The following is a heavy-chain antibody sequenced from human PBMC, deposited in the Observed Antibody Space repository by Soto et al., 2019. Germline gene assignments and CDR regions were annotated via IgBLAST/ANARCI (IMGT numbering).Heavy chain of an antibody. Sequence: SLRLSCSASGFTFSSYAMSWVRQAPGKGLEWVSDTSDSGGSTYYADSVKGRFTISRDNSKSTLHLQMNSLRAEDTAVYYCAKSRASSISCKYGLDVWGQGTTVTVSS. CDR3: AKSRASSISCKYGLDV. D-gene: IGHD2-2*01. CDR2: TSDSGGST. V-gene: IGHV3-23*01. CDR1: GFTFSSYA. J-gene: IGHJ6*02.